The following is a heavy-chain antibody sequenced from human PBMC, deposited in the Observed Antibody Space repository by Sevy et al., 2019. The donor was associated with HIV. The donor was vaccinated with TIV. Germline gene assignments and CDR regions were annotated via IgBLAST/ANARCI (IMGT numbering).Heavy chain of an antibody. J-gene: IGHJ3*02. Sequence: GGSLRLSCAASGLTFSSYEMNWVRQAPGKGLEWLSHISSSGSSMYYADSVKGRFTISRDNAKNSLYLQMNSLRAEDTAVYYCARGGRRIDVYNRKDAFDIWGQGTMVTVSS. V-gene: IGHV3-48*03. CDR3: ARGGRRIDVYNRKDAFDI. D-gene: IGHD1-20*01. CDR1: GLTFSSYE. CDR2: ISSSGSSM.